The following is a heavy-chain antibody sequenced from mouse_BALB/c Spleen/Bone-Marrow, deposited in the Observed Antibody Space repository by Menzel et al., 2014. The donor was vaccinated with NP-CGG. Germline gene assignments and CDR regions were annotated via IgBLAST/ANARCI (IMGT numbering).Heavy chain of an antibody. V-gene: IGHV1-87*01. CDR1: GYTFTSYW. D-gene: IGHD1-2*01. CDR3: ARSGTTATAMDY. Sequence: QVQLQQSGAELARPGASVKLSCKASGYTFTSYWMQWVKQRPGQGLEWIGAIYPGDGDTRYTQKFKGKATLTADKSSSTAYMQLSSLASEDSAVYYCARSGTTATAMDYWGQGTSVTVSS. J-gene: IGHJ4*01. CDR2: IYPGDGDT.